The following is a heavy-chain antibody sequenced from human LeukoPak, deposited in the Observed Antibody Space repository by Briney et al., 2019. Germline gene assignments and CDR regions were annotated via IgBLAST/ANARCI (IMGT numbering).Heavy chain of an antibody. V-gene: IGHV3-48*01. D-gene: IGHD3-22*01. CDR1: GISFSSYV. CDR2: ITNGGTTI. CDR3: AGLLNYLDSSGNNHDAFDL. J-gene: IGHJ3*01. Sequence: GGSLRLACAASGISFSSYVMNWVRQAPGKGPEWLAYITNGGTTIYYADSVKGRFTISRDNAKKSLFLQMSSLRADDTAVYYCAGLLNYLDSSGNNHDAFDLWGQGTMVTVSS.